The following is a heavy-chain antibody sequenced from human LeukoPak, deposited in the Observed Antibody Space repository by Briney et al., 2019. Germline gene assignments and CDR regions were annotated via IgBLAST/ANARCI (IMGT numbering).Heavy chain of an antibody. V-gene: IGHV3-9*01. CDR2: ISWNSGSI. Sequence: PGGSLRLSCAASGFTFDDYAMHWVRQAPGKGLEWVSGISWNSGSIGYADSVKGRFTISRDNAKNSLYLQMNSLRAEDTALYYCPRSYGGAYYFDYWGQGNLVTVSS. CDR1: GFTFDDYA. D-gene: IGHD4-23*01. CDR3: PRSYGGAYYFDY. J-gene: IGHJ4*02.